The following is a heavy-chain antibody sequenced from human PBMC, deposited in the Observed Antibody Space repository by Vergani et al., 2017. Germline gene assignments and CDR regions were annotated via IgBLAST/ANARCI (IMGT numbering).Heavy chain of an antibody. CDR3: AGVGTTGTTRWFDR. V-gene: IGHV1-18*01. J-gene: IGHJ5*02. D-gene: IGHD1-1*01. CDR1: GYTFTIYS. Sequence: QVQMVQSGAEVKKPGASVKVSCKASGYTFTIYSIGWVRQAPGQGLEWLGWISGYKGNTNYAQKLQGRVTMTTDTSTSKAYMELRSLRSDDTAVYYCAGVGTTGTTRWFDRGGQGTLVTVSS. CDR2: ISGYKGNT.